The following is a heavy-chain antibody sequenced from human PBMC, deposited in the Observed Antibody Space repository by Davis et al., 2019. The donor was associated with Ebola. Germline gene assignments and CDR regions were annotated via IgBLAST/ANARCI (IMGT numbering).Heavy chain of an antibody. J-gene: IGHJ4*02. D-gene: IGHD7-27*01. CDR1: GYSFTGDF. Sequence: ASVKVSCKASGYSFTGDFLHWVRQAPGPGLQWMGWINPDSGATRYSQKFQGRVTMTSDKSTNTAYMELRGLRSDDTAVYYCSRRGSTGDGVFDDWGQGTLVSVSS. CDR3: SRRGSTGDGVFDD. CDR2: INPDSGAT. V-gene: IGHV1-2*02.